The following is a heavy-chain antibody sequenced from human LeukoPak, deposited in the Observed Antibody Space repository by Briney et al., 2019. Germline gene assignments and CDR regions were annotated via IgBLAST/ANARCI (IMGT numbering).Heavy chain of an antibody. J-gene: IGHJ4*02. Sequence: PSETLSLTCTVSGGSISSYYWSWIRQPPGKGLEWIGYVYYSGSTNYNPSLKSRVTISVDTSKNQFSLKLSSVTAADTAVYYCARLEYGGNLDYWGQGTLVTVSS. CDR1: GGSISSYY. V-gene: IGHV4-59*08. CDR2: VYYSGST. D-gene: IGHD4-23*01. CDR3: ARLEYGGNLDY.